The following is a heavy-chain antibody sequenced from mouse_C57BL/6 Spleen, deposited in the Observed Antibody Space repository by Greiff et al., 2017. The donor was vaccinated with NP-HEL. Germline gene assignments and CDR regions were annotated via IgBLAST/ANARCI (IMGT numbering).Heavy chain of an antibody. CDR3: ARGGITTVVGYFDV. V-gene: IGHV1-85*01. J-gene: IGHJ1*03. Sequence: QVQLQQSGPELVKPGASVKLSCKASGYTFTSYDINWVKQRPGQGLEWIGWIYPRDGSTKYNEKFKGKATLTVDTSSSTAYMELHSLTSEDSAVYVCARGGITTVVGYFDVWGTGTTVTVSS. CDR1: GYTFTSYD. CDR2: IYPRDGST. D-gene: IGHD1-1*01.